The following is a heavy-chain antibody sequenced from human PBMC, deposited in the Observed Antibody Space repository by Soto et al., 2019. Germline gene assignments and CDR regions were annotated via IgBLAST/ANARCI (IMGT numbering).Heavy chain of an antibody. Sequence: QLQLQESGSGLVKPSQTLSLTCAVSGGSISSGGYSWSWIRQPPGKGLEWIGYIYHSGSTYYNPSLKSRRPISVDRSKTQFPLKLSSVTAADAAVYYCARAGGLGAVAVDYWGQGTLVTVSS. V-gene: IGHV4-30-2*01. D-gene: IGHD6-19*01. CDR1: GGSISSGGYS. CDR2: IYHSGST. CDR3: ARAGGLGAVAVDY. J-gene: IGHJ4*02.